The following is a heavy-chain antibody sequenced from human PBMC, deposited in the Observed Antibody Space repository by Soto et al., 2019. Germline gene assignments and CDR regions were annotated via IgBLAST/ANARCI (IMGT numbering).Heavy chain of an antibody. Sequence: GGSLRLSCAGSGFTFGAYSMNWVRQAAGKGLEWIAYISYDSDTIQYADSVKGRFTISRDNAKNSLYLQMNSLRADDTAVYYCAKDRRAGGNYGFYSDFWGQGALITV. V-gene: IGHV3-48*01. CDR2: ISYDSDTI. D-gene: IGHD1-7*01. CDR3: AKDRRAGGNYGFYSDF. CDR1: GFTFGAYS. J-gene: IGHJ4*02.